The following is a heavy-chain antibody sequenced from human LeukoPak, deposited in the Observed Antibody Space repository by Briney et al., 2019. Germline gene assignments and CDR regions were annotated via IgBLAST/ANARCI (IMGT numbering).Heavy chain of an antibody. Sequence: GGSLRLSCAASGFTFSSYAMHWVRQAPGKGLEYVSAISSNEGSTYYANSVKGRFTISRDNSKNTLYLQMGSLRAEDMAVYYCARGSYDSSGYYFSFLFDYWGQGTLVTVSS. V-gene: IGHV3-64*01. D-gene: IGHD3-22*01. J-gene: IGHJ4*02. CDR3: ARGSYDSSGYYFSFLFDY. CDR2: ISSNEGST. CDR1: GFTFSSYA.